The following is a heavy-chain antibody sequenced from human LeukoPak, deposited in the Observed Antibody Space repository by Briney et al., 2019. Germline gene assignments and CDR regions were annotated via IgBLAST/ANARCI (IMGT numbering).Heavy chain of an antibody. Sequence: ASVKVSCKASGYTFTSYYMHWVRQAPGQGLEWMGIINPSGGSTSYAQKFQGRITMTRDTSTSTVYMELSSLRSEDTAVYYCARGPDFWSGYYHPAEMDVWGQGTTVTVSS. CDR3: ARGPDFWSGYYHPAEMDV. CDR1: GYTFTSYY. CDR2: INPSGGST. D-gene: IGHD3-3*01. J-gene: IGHJ6*02. V-gene: IGHV1-46*01.